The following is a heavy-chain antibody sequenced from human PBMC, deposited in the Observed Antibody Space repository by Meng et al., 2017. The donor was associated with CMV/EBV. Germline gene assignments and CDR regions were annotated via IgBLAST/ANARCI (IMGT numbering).Heavy chain of an antibody. V-gene: IGHV3-74*01. Sequence: GGSLRLSCAASGFTFSSYWMHWVRQAPGKGLVWVSRINSDGSSTSYADSVKGRFTISRDNAKNTLYLQMNSLRAEDTAVYYCARTGVVSRVKVVWFDPWGQGTLVTVSS. CDR3: ARTGVVSRVKVVWFDP. J-gene: IGHJ5*02. CDR1: GFTFSSYW. D-gene: IGHD1-14*01. CDR2: INSDGSST.